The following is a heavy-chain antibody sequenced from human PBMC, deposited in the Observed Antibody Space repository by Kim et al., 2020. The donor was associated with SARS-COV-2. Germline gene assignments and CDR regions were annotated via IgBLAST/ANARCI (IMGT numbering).Heavy chain of an antibody. J-gene: IGHJ3*02. V-gene: IGHV3-11*01. Sequence: GGSLRLSCAASGLSFSDSYMNWVRQAPGKGLEWLSFISTRGESIFYADSVEGRFTISRDNAKTSLYLQMNYLRDEDTAFYYCARSGNGYNAFGIWG. CDR1: GLSFSDSY. D-gene: IGHD5-12*01. CDR2: ISTRGESI. CDR3: ARSGNGYNAFGI.